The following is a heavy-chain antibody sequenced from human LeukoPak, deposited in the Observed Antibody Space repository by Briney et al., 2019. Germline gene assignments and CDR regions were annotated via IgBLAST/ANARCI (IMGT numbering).Heavy chain of an antibody. CDR3: ARGQYGYGKGDWFDP. D-gene: IGHD5-18*01. CDR2: INHSGST. V-gene: IGHV4-34*01. CDR1: GGSFSGYY. J-gene: IGHJ5*02. Sequence: KPSETLSLTCAVYGGSFSGYYWSWIRQPPGKGLEWIGEINHSGSTNYNPSLKSRVTISVDTSKNQFSLKLSSVTAADTAVYYCARGQYGYGKGDWFDPWGQGTLVTVSS.